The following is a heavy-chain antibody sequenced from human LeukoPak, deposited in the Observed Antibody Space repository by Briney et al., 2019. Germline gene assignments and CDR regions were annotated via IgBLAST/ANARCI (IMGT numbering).Heavy chain of an antibody. CDR3: ARATTAMEPFDY. CDR2: ISSSSSYI. J-gene: IGHJ4*02. Sequence: GGSLRLSCAASGFTFSSYSMNWVRQAPGKGLEWVSSISSSSSYIYYADSVKGRFTISRDNAKNSLYLQMNSLRAEDTAVYYCARATTAMEPFDYWGRGTLVTVSS. CDR1: GFTFSSYS. D-gene: IGHD5-18*01. V-gene: IGHV3-21*01.